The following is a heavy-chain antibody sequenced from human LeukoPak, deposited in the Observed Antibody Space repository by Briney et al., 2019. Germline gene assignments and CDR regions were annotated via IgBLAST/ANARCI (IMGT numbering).Heavy chain of an antibody. CDR1: GFTFSSYA. CDR2: ISGSGGST. J-gene: IGHJ4*02. D-gene: IGHD3-22*01. CDR3: ARDGVYYYDSSGYSDY. Sequence: GGSLRLSCAASGFTFSSYAMSWVRQAPGKGLEWVSAISGSGGSTYYADSVKGRFTISRDNSKNTLYLQMNSLRAEDTAVYYCARDGVYYYDSSGYSDYWGQGTLVTVSS. V-gene: IGHV3-23*01.